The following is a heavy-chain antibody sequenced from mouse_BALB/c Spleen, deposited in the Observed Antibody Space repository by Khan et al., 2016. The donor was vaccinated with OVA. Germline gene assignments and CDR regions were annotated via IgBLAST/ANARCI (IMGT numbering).Heavy chain of an antibody. CDR3: AKWGTANYYAMDY. CDR2: IWGDGST. CDR1: GFSLTSYG. Sequence: QVQLKESGPGLVAPSQSLSITCTVSGFSLTSYGVNWVRQPPGKGLEWLGVIWGDGSTNYHSTLMSRLSISKDNSQSQVFLKLSSLQTYDTATYFGAKWGTANYYAMDYWGQGTSVTVSS. V-gene: IGHV2-3*01. D-gene: IGHD1-2*01. J-gene: IGHJ4*01.